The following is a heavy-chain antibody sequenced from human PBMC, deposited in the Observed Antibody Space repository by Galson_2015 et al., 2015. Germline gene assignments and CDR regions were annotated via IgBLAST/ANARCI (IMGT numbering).Heavy chain of an antibody. Sequence: SLRLSCAASGFTFSNYDMHWVRQVTGIGLEWVAAIGTAGDAYYPGSVKGRFTISRENAKNTLYLQMNRLRAGDTAVYYCARDPLTATSVGYMDVWGKGTTVTVSS. CDR3: ARDPLTATSVGYMDV. V-gene: IGHV3-13*01. CDR2: IGTAGDA. J-gene: IGHJ6*03. D-gene: IGHD1-20*01. CDR1: GFTFSNYD.